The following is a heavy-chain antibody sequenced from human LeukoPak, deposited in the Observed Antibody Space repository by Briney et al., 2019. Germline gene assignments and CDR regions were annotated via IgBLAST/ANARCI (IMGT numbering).Heavy chain of an antibody. V-gene: IGHV3-30-3*01. CDR1: GFTFSSYA. Sequence: GGSLRLSCAASGFTFSSYAMHWVRQAPGKGLEWVAVISYDGSNKYYADSVKGRFTISRDNSKNTLYLQMNSLRAEDTAVYYCARDRMGAYDYWGQGTLVTVSS. CDR2: ISYDGSNK. D-gene: IGHD3-16*01. J-gene: IGHJ4*02. CDR3: ARDRMGAYDY.